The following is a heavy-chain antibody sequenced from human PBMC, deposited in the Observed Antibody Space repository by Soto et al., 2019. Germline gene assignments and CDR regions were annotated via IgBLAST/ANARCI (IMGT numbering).Heavy chain of an antibody. CDR2: IYYSGST. CDR3: ARDRARFCSGGSCYGVDP. J-gene: IGHJ5*02. Sequence: SETLSLTCTVSGDSVSSGSYYWSWIRQPPGKGLEWIGYIYYSGSTNYNPSLKSRVTMSVDTSKNNFSLKLSSVTAADTAVYYCARDRARFCSGGSCYGVDPWGQGTLVTVSS. D-gene: IGHD2-15*01. CDR1: GDSVSSGSYY. V-gene: IGHV4-61*03.